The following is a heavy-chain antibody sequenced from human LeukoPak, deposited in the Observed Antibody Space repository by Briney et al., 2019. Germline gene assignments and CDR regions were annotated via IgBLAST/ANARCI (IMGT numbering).Heavy chain of an antibody. CDR2: IIPILGIA. CDR3: ARNYRVASTSGLNY. V-gene: IGHV1-69*04. D-gene: IGHD3-10*01. J-gene: IGHJ4*02. CDR1: GGTFSSYA. Sequence: SVKVSCKASGGTFSSYAISWVRQAPGQGLEWMGRIIPILGIANYAQTFQGRVTITADESTSTVFMELSSLRSDDTAFYYCARNYRVASTSGLNYWGQRTLVTVSS.